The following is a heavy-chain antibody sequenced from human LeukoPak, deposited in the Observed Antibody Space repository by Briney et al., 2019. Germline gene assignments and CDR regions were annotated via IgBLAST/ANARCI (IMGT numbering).Heavy chain of an antibody. V-gene: IGHV3-7*02. CDR1: RFTFSSYW. CDR3: ARAGKLAAAASLGYFDL. D-gene: IGHD6-13*01. CDR2: IKQDGSEK. Sequence: PGGSLRLSCAASRFTFSSYWMTWVRQAPGKGLEWVANIKQDGSEKYYVDSVKGRFTISRDNAKNSLYLQMNSLRAEDTAVYYCARAGKLAAAASLGYFDLWGRGTLVTVSS. J-gene: IGHJ2*01.